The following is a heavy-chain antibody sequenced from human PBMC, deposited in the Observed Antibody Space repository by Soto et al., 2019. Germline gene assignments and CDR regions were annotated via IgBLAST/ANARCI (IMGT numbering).Heavy chain of an antibody. J-gene: IGHJ2*01. CDR3: ARDQGIPYCGGDCYSDWYFDL. CDR1: GYTFTNYA. D-gene: IGHD2-21*01. V-gene: IGHV1-3*01. CDR2: LNPGNGNT. Sequence: QVQLVQSGAEVNEPGASVKVSCRASGYTFTNYAIHWVRQAPGQRLEWMGWLNPGNGNTKYPQKFQGRVTITRVTSASTAYMFLSTLRSEDTAVYYCARDQGIPYCGGDCYSDWYFDLWGRGTLVTVSS.